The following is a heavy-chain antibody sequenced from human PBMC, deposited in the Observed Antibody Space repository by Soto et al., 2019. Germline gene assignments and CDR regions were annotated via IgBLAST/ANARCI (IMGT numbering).Heavy chain of an antibody. J-gene: IGHJ4*02. CDR1: GFTFGDYG. V-gene: IGHV3-49*03. CDR2: IRSEAYGGTT. D-gene: IGHD6-13*01. Sequence: GGSLRLSCTASGFTFGDYGLSWFRQAPGKGLEWVGFIRSEAYGGTTQYAASVKGRFTISRDDSRAIAYLQINSLQTDDTAFYYCSRANGGSGYASTWYPYWGQGTLVTVSS. CDR3: SRANGGSGYASTWYPY.